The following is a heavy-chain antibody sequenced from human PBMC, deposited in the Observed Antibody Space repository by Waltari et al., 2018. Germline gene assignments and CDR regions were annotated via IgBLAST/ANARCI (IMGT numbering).Heavy chain of an antibody. CDR1: GGTFSSYA. CDR2: IIPIFGTA. V-gene: IGHV1-69*05. J-gene: IGHJ4*02. Sequence: QVQLVQSGAEVKKPGSSVKVSCKASGGTFSSYAISWVRQAPGQGLEWMGGIIPIFGTANYAQKFQGRVTITTDKSTSTAYMELSSLRAEDTAMYYCAKDGGTYDSSGYAPLNYWGQGTLVTVSS. D-gene: IGHD3-22*01. CDR3: AKDGGTYDSSGYAPLNY.